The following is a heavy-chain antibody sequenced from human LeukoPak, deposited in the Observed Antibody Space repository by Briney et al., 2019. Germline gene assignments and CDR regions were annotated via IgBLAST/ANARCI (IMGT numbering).Heavy chain of an antibody. CDR3: ARGPPIAVAGSYYFDY. D-gene: IGHD6-19*01. Sequence: GASVKVSCKASGYTFTSYDINWVRQATGQGLEWMGWMNPNSGNTGYAQKFQGRVTMTRNTSISTAYMELSSLRSEDTAVYYCARGPPIAVAGSYYFDYWGQGTLLTVSS. CDR2: MNPNSGNT. V-gene: IGHV1-8*01. J-gene: IGHJ4*02. CDR1: GYTFTSYD.